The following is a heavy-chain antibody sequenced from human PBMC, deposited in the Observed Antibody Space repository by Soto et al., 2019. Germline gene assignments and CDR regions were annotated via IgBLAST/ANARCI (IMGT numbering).Heavy chain of an antibody. V-gene: IGHV1-18*01. CDR1: GYSFTSYG. D-gene: IGHD6-19*01. Sequence: QVHLEQSGGEVRKPGASVKVSCKASGYSFTSYGITWVRQAPGQGPEWMGWMSCNNGNTSHAQKFQDRVTLSTETSKKTTYLELRGLRSDGTAVYYCTSGQRYNSGWSRDWFDPWGQGTLVTVSS. CDR3: TSGQRYNSGWSRDWFDP. J-gene: IGHJ5*02. CDR2: MSCNNGNT.